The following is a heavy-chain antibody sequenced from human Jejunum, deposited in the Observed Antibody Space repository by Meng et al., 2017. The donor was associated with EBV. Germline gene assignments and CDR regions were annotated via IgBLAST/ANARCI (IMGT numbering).Heavy chain of an antibody. D-gene: IGHD1-26*01. CDR1: GGSISSSDW. CDR2: IFHIGTT. J-gene: IGHJ5*02. Sequence: VLLHESGPGLVKPLGTLSLPCAVSGGSISSSDWWSWVRQPPGKGPEWIGEIFHIGTTNYNPTLKSRVTMSVDKSKNHFSLKLTSVTAADTAVYYCARDGGPSGSYAYWFDPWGQGTLVTVSS. V-gene: IGHV4-4*02. CDR3: ARDGGPSGSYAYWFDP.